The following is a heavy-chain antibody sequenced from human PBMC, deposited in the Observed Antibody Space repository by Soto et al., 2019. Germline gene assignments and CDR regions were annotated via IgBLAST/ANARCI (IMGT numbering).Heavy chain of an antibody. D-gene: IGHD3-3*01. V-gene: IGHV3-11*01. CDR2: ISSSGSTI. Sequence: QVQLVESGGGLVKPGGSLRLSCAASGFTFSDYYMSWIRQAPGKGLEWVSYISSSGSTIYYADSVKGRFTISRDNAKNSLYLQMNSLRAEDTAVYYCARLKTTPGITIFGVVPSSAFDIWGQGTMVTVSS. CDR1: GFTFSDYY. J-gene: IGHJ3*02. CDR3: ARLKTTPGITIFGVVPSSAFDI.